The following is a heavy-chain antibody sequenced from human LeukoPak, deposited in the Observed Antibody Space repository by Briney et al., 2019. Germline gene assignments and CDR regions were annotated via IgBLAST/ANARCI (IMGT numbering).Heavy chain of an antibody. CDR1: GGSFSGYY. D-gene: IGHD2-2*02. CDR3: ARGVPGAIGYFQH. Sequence: SETLSLTCAVYGGSFSGYYWSWIRQPPGKGLEWIGEINHSGSTNYNPSLKSRVTISVDTSKNQFSLKLSSVTAADTAVYYCARGVPGAIGYFQHWGQGTLVAVSS. V-gene: IGHV4-34*01. J-gene: IGHJ1*01. CDR2: INHSGST.